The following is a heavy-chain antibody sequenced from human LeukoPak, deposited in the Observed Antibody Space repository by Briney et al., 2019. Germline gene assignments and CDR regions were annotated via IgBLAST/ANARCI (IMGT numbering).Heavy chain of an antibody. D-gene: IGHD5-12*01. CDR2: IRYDGSNK. CDR3: AKEGGYDSGSSFDY. Sequence: PGGSLRLSCAASGFTFSSYGMHWVRQAPGKGLEWVAFIRYDGSNKYYADSVKGRFTISRDNSKNTLYLQMNSLRAEDTAVHYCAKEGGYDSGSSFDYWGQGTLVTVSS. J-gene: IGHJ4*02. CDR1: GFTFSSYG. V-gene: IGHV3-30*02.